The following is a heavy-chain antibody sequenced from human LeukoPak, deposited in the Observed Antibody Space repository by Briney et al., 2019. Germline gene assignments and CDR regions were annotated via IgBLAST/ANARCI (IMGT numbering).Heavy chain of an antibody. J-gene: IGHJ4*02. V-gene: IGHV3-21*01. Sequence: GGSLRLSCAASGFSFSSYSMNWVRQAPGKGLEWVSSISWSSHYIHYADSVKGRFTISRDNAKNSLYLEMNSLRVEDTAIYYCAREPERYCSSTSCPPNYWGQGTLVTVSS. CDR1: GFSFSSYS. D-gene: IGHD2-2*01. CDR2: ISWSSHYI. CDR3: AREPERYCSSTSCPPNY.